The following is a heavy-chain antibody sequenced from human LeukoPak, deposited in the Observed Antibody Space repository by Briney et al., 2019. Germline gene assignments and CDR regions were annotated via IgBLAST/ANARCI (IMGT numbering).Heavy chain of an antibody. CDR3: ARDGPPDTIFGVSGFDP. J-gene: IGHJ5*02. V-gene: IGHV4-30-4*08. Sequence: PSETLSLTCTVSGGSISSGDYYWSWIRQPPGKGLEWIGYIYYSGSTYYNPSHKSRVTISVDTSKNQFSLKLSSVTAADTAVYYCARDGPPDTIFGVSGFDPWGQGTLVTVSS. CDR1: GGSISSGDYY. D-gene: IGHD3-3*01. CDR2: IYYSGST.